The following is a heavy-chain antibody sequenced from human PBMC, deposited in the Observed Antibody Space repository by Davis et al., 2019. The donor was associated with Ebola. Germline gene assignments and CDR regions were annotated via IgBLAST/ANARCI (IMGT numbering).Heavy chain of an antibody. J-gene: IGHJ6*02. CDR1: GGSISSYY. V-gene: IGHV4-59*01. D-gene: IGHD6-25*01. CDR3: ARGELSSAFFGLDV. CDR2: ISYSGTT. Sequence: SETLSLTCTVSGGSISSYYWSWIRQPPGKGLEWIGYISYSGTTNYNPSLRSRVTLSIDTSKNQFSLKLSSVTAADTAVYYCARGELSSAFFGLDVWGQGTTVTVSS.